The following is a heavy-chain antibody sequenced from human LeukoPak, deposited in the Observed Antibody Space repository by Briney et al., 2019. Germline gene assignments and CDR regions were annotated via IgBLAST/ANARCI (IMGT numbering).Heavy chain of an antibody. J-gene: IGHJ4*02. Sequence: GASVKVSCKASGYTFTSYGVSWVRQAPGQGLEWMGWISAYNGNTNYAQKLQGRGTMTTDTSTSTAYMELRSLRSDDTAVYYCAVYYYDSSGYYGSFDYWGQGTLVTVSS. CDR1: GYTFTSYG. D-gene: IGHD3-22*01. CDR2: ISAYNGNT. CDR3: AVYYYDSSGYYGSFDY. V-gene: IGHV1-18*01.